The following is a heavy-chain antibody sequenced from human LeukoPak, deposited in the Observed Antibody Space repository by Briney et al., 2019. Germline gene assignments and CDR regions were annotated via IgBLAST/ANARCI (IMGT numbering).Heavy chain of an antibody. CDR2: ISDSGGST. Sequence: PGGSLRLSCAASGVTFSSYAMSWVRQAPGKGLEWVSAISDSGGSTYYADSVKGRFTISRDNSKNTLYLQMNSLRAEDTAVYYCAKGISSTYDYVWGSYPDAFDIWGQGTMVTVSS. CDR1: GVTFSSYA. D-gene: IGHD3-16*02. V-gene: IGHV3-23*01. CDR3: AKGISSTYDYVWGSYPDAFDI. J-gene: IGHJ3*02.